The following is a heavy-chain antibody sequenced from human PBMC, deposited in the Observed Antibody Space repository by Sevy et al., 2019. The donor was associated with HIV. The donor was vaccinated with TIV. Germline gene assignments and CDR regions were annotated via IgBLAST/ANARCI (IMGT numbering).Heavy chain of an antibody. D-gene: IGHD3-10*01. CDR2: IRYKANSDTT. V-gene: IGHV3-72*01. CDR1: GFTLSDHC. CDR3: ARVPTYGSVTYFLDY. Sequence: GGSLRLSCAASGFTLSDHCMDWVRQAPGKGLEWVGRIRYKANSDTTEHAASVKGRFTISRDDSKNSLYLQMNSLKTEDTAVYYCARVPTYGSVTYFLDYWGQGPLVTVSS. J-gene: IGHJ4*02.